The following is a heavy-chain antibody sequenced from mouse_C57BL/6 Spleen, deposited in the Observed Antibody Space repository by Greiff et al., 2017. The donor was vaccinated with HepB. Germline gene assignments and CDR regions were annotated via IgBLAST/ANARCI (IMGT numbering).Heavy chain of an antibody. CDR2: IDPSDSYT. CDR1: GYTFTSYW. J-gene: IGHJ1*03. CDR3: ARSMGLITTVVEDWYFDV. V-gene: IGHV1-59*01. D-gene: IGHD1-1*01. Sequence: QVQLQQPGAELVRPGTSVKLSCKASGYTFTSYWMHWVKQRPGQGLEWIGVIDPSDSYTNYNQKFKGKATLTVDTSSSTAYMQLSSLTSEDSAVYYCARSMGLITTVVEDWYFDVWGTGTTVTVSS.